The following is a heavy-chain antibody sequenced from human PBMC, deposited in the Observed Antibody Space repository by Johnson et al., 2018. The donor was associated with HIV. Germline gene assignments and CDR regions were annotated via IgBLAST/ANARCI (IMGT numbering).Heavy chain of an antibody. CDR3: ARDGRDLVTRGSFDV. D-gene: IGHD3-9*01. CDR2: IFSVGDV. CDR1: GFTVGTNY. Sequence: EVQLVESGGGLIQPGGSLRLSCAASGFTVGTNYMSWVRQAPGKGLEWVSVIFSVGDVYYADSVKGRFTISRDNSKNMVYLQMNSLRPEDTAVYYCARDGRDLVTRGSFDVWGQGTVVTVSS. J-gene: IGHJ3*01. V-gene: IGHV3-66*03.